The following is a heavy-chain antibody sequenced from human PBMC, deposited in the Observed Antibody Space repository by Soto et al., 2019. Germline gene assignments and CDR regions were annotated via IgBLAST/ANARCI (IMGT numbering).Heavy chain of an antibody. D-gene: IGHD3-10*01. CDR3: ASTLIRGVITTDFDY. J-gene: IGHJ4*02. V-gene: IGHV3-30-3*01. CDR1: GFTFSNFA. Sequence: QVQLVESGGGVVQPGRSLRLSCAASGFTFSNFALHWVRQAPGKGLEWVAVISYDGSNEYYADSLKGRFTISRDNSKNTLYLQMSSLRVEDTAVYYCASTLIRGVITTDFDYWGQGTLVTVSS. CDR2: ISYDGSNE.